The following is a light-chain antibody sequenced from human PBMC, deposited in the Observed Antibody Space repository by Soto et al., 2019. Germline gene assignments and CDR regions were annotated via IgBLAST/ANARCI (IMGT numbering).Light chain of an antibody. CDR1: SSDIGAYNY. CDR3: CSFTSSSTYV. CDR2: DVS. Sequence: QSALTQPASVSGSPGQSIAISCTGTSSDIGAYNYVSWYQQYPGKAPKLMIYDVSNRPSGVSDRFSGSKSGNTASLTISGLQAEDEAEYYCCSFTSSSTYVFGTATKLTVL. V-gene: IGLV2-14*01. J-gene: IGLJ1*01.